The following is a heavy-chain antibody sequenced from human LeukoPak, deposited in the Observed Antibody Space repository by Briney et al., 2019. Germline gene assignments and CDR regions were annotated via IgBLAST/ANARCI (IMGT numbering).Heavy chain of an antibody. Sequence: ASVKVSCKASGYTFASYGIGWVRQAPGHGLEWMGWISAYNGQTHYAQRLQGRVTMTTDTSTSTAYMELRSLRSDDTAVYYCARELNSNSIVVVPAATNYYYYGMDVWGQGTTVTVSS. CDR3: ARELNSNSIVVVPAATNYYYYGMDV. D-gene: IGHD2-2*01. V-gene: IGHV1-18*01. CDR1: GYTFASYG. CDR2: ISAYNGQT. J-gene: IGHJ6*02.